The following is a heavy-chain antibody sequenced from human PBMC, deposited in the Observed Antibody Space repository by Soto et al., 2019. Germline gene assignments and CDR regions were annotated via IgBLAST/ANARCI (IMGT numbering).Heavy chain of an antibody. CDR2: IYYSGST. Sequence: PSETLSLTCTVSGGSISSYYWSWIRQPPGKGLEWIGYIYYSGSTNYNPSLKSRVTISVDTSKNQFSLKLSSVTAADTAVYYCARRDGDYGLGYYYGMDVWGQGTTVTVSS. CDR1: GGSISSYY. D-gene: IGHD4-17*01. CDR3: ARRDGDYGLGYYYGMDV. J-gene: IGHJ6*02. V-gene: IGHV4-59*08.